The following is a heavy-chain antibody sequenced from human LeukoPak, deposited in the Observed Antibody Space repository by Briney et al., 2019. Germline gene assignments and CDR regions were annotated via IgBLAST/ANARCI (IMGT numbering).Heavy chain of an antibody. CDR1: GGSISSYY. CDR2: IYYSGST. CDR3: ARAMGYYGSGNFDY. Sequence: SETLSLTCTVSGGSISSYYWSWIRQPPGKGLEWIGYIYYSGSTNYNPSLKSRVTISVDTSKNQFSLKLSSVTAADTAVYYCARAMGYYGSGNFDYWGQGTLVTVSS. D-gene: IGHD3-10*01. J-gene: IGHJ4*02. V-gene: IGHV4-59*01.